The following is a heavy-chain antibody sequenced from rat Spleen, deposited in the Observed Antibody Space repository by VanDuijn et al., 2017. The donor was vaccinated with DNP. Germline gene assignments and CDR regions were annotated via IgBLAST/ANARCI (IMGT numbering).Heavy chain of an antibody. CDR2: ISPSGGGT. CDR1: GFTFSNSG. J-gene: IGHJ2*01. D-gene: IGHD1-6*01. CDR3: AARAPGDYYYGGYFDY. V-gene: IGHV5-19*01. Sequence: EVQLVESGGDLVQPGRSLKLSCAASGFTFSNSGMHWIRQAPTKGLEWVTSISPSGGGTYYRDSVKGRFTISRDIPKSTLYLQMDSLRSEDTATYYCAARAPGDYYYGGYFDYWGQGVMVTVSS.